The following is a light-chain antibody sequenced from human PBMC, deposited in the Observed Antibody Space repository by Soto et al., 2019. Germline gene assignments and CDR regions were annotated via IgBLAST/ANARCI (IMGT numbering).Light chain of an antibody. V-gene: IGKV1-39*01. CDR1: QSISRN. Sequence: IQMTQSPSSLSASVGDRVTITCRGSQSISRNLNWYQQKPGKAPELLIYTASNLQSGVPSRFSGSGSGTDFALTISSLQPEDSAVYYCQQSHSSPLSFGGGTKVEFK. CDR3: QQSHSSPLS. CDR2: TAS. J-gene: IGKJ4*01.